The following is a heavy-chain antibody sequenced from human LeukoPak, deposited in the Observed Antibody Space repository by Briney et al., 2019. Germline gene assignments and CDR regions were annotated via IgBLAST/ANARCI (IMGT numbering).Heavy chain of an antibody. CDR1: GFTVSSNY. D-gene: IGHD5-18*01. V-gene: IGHV4-34*01. CDR2: INHSGST. CDR3: ARYSYGYQLWFDP. J-gene: IGHJ5*02. Sequence: GSLRLSCAASGFTVSSNYMSWVRQPPGKGLEWIGEINHSGSTNYNPSLKSRVTISVDTSKNQFSLKLSSVTAADTAVYYCARYSYGYQLWFDPWGQGTLVTVSS.